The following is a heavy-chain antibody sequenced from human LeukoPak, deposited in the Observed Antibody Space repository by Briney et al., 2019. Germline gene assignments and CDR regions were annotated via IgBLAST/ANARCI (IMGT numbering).Heavy chain of an antibody. CDR2: ISGSGGST. J-gene: IGHJ5*02. D-gene: IGHD3-22*01. CDR1: GFTFSSYA. V-gene: IGHV3-23*01. Sequence: GGSLRLSCAASGFTFSSYAMSWVRQAPGKGLEWVSAISGSGGSTYYADSVKGRFTISRDNAKNSLYLQMNSLRAEDTALYYCARDLGAYYDSSDNWFDPWGQGTLVTVSS. CDR3: ARDLGAYYDSSDNWFDP.